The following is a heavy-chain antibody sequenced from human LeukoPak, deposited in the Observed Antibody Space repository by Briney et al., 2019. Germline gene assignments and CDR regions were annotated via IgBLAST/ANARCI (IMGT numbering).Heavy chain of an antibody. Sequence: SETLSLTCAVYGGSFSGYYWSWIRQPPGKGLEWIGEINHSGSTNYNPSLKSRVTISVDTSKNQFSLKLGSVTAADTAVYYCARGRRNIRSYYFDYWGQGTLVTVSS. D-gene: IGHD2/OR15-2a*01. J-gene: IGHJ4*02. CDR3: ARGRRNIRSYYFDY. CDR1: GGSFSGYY. CDR2: INHSGST. V-gene: IGHV4-34*01.